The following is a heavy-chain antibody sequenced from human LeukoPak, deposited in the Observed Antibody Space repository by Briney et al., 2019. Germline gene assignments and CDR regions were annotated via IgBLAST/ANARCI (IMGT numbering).Heavy chain of an antibody. Sequence: SETLSLTCAVYGGSFGGYYWSWIRQPPGKGLEWIGEINHSGSTNYNPSLKSRVTISVDTSKNQFSLKLSSVTAADTAVYYCARVDLYNWFDPWGQGTLVTVSS. V-gene: IGHV4-34*01. J-gene: IGHJ5*02. D-gene: IGHD2-2*03. CDR1: GGSFGGYY. CDR2: INHSGST. CDR3: ARVDLYNWFDP.